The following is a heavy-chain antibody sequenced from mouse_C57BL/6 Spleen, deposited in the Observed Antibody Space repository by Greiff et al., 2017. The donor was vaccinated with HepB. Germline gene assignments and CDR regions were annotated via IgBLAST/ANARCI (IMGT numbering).Heavy chain of an antibody. Sequence: QVQLQQSGAELVKPGASVKISCKASGYAFSSYWMNWVKQRPGKGLEWIGQIYPGDGDTNYNGKFKGKATLTADKSSSTAYMQLSSLTSEDSAVYFCARSGPYYYYFDYWGQGTTLTVSS. CDR3: ARSGPYYYYFDY. V-gene: IGHV1-80*01. D-gene: IGHD1-1*01. J-gene: IGHJ2*01. CDR2: IYPGDGDT. CDR1: GYAFSSYW.